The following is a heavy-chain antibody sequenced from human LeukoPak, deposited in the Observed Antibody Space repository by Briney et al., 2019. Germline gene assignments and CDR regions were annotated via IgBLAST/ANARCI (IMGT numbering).Heavy chain of an antibody. CDR1: GGSISSNNY. CDR2: IHYSGDT. J-gene: IGHJ4*02. Sequence: SETLSLTRTVSGGSISSNNYWAWIRQPPGMGLEWIGTIHYSGDTYYNPSLRSRVTFSVDTSKNQFSLRLSSVTAADTAVDYCARHEEEDGYNAKTLDYWGQGTLVTVSS. V-gene: IGHV4-39*01. D-gene: IGHD5-24*01. CDR3: ARHEEEDGYNAKTLDY.